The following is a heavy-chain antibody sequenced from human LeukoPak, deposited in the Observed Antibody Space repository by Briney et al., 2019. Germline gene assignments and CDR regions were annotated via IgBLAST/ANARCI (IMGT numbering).Heavy chain of an antibody. V-gene: IGHV4-59*01. CDR1: GGSISSYY. J-gene: IGHJ4*02. Sequence: ETLSLTCTVSGGSISSYYWSWIRQPPGKGLEWIGFIYYSGTTNYNPSLKSRITISVDTSNNQFSLKLSSVTAADTAVYYCARESPACGGGSCYDYWGQGTLVTVSS. CDR3: ARESPACGGGSCYDY. D-gene: IGHD2-15*01. CDR2: IYYSGTT.